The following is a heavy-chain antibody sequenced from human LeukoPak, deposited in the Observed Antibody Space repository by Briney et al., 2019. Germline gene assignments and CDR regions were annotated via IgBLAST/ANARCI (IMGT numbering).Heavy chain of an antibody. CDR2: ISYDGSNK. V-gene: IGHV3-30*18. J-gene: IGHJ4*02. CDR3: AKDRDSSGYYYYFDY. CDR1: RFTFSSYG. Sequence: GGSLRLSCATSRFTFSSYGMHWVRQAPGKGLEWVAVISYDGSNKYYADSVKGRFTISRDNSKNTLYLQMNSLRAEDTAVYYCAKDRDSSGYYYYFDYWGQGTLVTVSS. D-gene: IGHD3-22*01.